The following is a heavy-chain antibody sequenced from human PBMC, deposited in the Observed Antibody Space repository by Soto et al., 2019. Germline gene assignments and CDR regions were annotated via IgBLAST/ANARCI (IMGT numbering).Heavy chain of an antibody. Sequence: EVQLVESGGGLVQPGRSLRLSCAASGFTFDDYAMHWVRQAPGKGLEWVSGISWNSGSIGYADSVKGRFTISRDNAKNSLYLQMNSLRAEDTALYYYAKDIGRRQQLCLNLFDPWGQGTLVTVSS. D-gene: IGHD6-13*01. CDR1: GFTFDDYA. CDR2: ISWNSGSI. J-gene: IGHJ5*02. CDR3: AKDIGRRQQLCLNLFDP. V-gene: IGHV3-9*01.